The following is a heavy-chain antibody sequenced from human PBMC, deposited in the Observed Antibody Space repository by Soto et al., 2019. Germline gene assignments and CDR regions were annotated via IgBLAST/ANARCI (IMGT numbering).Heavy chain of an antibody. J-gene: IGHJ5*02. CDR3: ARADDYYDSSGYYYAWFDP. D-gene: IGHD3-22*01. CDR2: INHSGST. V-gene: IGHV4-34*01. Sequence: PSETLSLTCAVYGGSFSGYYWSWIRQPPGKGLEWIGEINHSGSTNYNPSLKSRVTISVDTSKNQFSLKLSSVTAADTAVYYCARADDYYDSSGYYYAWFDPWGQGTLVTVSS. CDR1: GGSFSGYY.